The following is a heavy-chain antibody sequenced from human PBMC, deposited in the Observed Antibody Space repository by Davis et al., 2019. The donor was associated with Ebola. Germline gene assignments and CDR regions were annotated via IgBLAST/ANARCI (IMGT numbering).Heavy chain of an antibody. CDR3: ASNYYALDV. CDR1: RFSISSYG. Sequence: GESLITSCASPRFSISSYGMHWVRQAPRQGLEWVSIIGGRGGSTHYADSEKGRFTISRDNSKNTLYLQMNSLRAEDTAVYYCASNYYALDVWGQGTTVTVSS. CDR2: IGGRGGST. V-gene: IGHV3-23*01. J-gene: IGHJ6*02.